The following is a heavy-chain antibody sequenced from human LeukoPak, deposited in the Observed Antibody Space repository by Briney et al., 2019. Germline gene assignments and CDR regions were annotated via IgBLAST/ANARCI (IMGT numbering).Heavy chain of an antibody. CDR2: INPSGGST. CDR1: GYTLTELS. J-gene: IGHJ5*02. V-gene: IGHV1-46*01. CDR3: ARGGRFLEWLLVP. Sequence: ASVTVSCKVSGYTLTELSMHWVRQAPGQGLEWMGIINPSGGSTSYAQKFQGRVTMTRDTSTSTVYMELSSLRSEDTAVYYCARGGRFLEWLLVPWGQGTLVTVSS. D-gene: IGHD3-3*01.